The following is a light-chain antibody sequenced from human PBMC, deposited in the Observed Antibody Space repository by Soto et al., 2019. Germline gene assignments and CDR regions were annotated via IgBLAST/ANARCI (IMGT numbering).Light chain of an antibody. CDR1: QSIGSW. Sequence: DIQMTQSPSTLSASVGERVTITCRASQSIGSWLAWYQQTPGKAPKPLIYDASSLKSGVPSRFSGSGFGTEFTLTTSNLQPDDFATYYCQEYNTYWGTFGQGTKVDIK. V-gene: IGKV1-5*01. J-gene: IGKJ1*01. CDR3: QEYNTYWGT. CDR2: DAS.